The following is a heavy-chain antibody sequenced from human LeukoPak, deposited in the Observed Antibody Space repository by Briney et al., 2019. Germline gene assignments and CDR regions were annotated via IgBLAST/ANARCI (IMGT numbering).Heavy chain of an antibody. CDR1: GFTFSNYG. J-gene: IGHJ4*02. D-gene: IGHD1-26*01. Sequence: GRSLRLSCAASGFTFSNYGMHWVRQAPGKGLEWVAVIRHDGSNKYYADSVKGRITISRDNSKNTLYLQMNSLRAEDTAMYYCARGGELLRPADYWGQGTLVTVSS. V-gene: IGHV3-33*01. CDR2: IRHDGSNK. CDR3: ARGGELLRPADY.